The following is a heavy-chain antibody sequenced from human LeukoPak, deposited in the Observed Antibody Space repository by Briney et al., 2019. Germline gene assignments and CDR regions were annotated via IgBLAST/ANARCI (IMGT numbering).Heavy chain of an antibody. Sequence: GGSLRLSCAPSGFTVGSNYVSWVRQAPGEGLEWDSVMYSVGTTHHADSVQGRFIVSRDISKNKLYLQMNSLRAEDTAVYYCARDRTGLGAFDIWGQGTMVTVSS. CDR3: ARDRTGLGAFDI. J-gene: IGHJ3*02. D-gene: IGHD7-27*01. CDR2: MYSVGTT. CDR1: GFTVGSNY. V-gene: IGHV3-66*01.